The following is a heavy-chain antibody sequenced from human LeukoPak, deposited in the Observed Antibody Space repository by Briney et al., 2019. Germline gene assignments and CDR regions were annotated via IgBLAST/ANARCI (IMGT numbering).Heavy chain of an antibody. Sequence: SETLSLTCAVYGGSFSGYYWSWIRQPPGKGLEWIGEINHSGSTNYNPSLKSRVTISVDTSKNQFSLKLSSVTAADTAVYYCARDWASEYFDSSGYQIGEVTAFDIWGQGTMVTVSS. J-gene: IGHJ3*02. D-gene: IGHD3-22*01. CDR1: GGSFSGYY. V-gene: IGHV4-34*01. CDR2: INHSGST. CDR3: ARDWASEYFDSSGYQIGEVTAFDI.